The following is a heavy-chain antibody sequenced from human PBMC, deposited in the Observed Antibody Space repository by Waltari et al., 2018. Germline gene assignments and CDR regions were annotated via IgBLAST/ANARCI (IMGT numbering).Heavy chain of an antibody. V-gene: IGHV3-53*02. CDR2: VYGGGST. D-gene: IGHD6-13*01. J-gene: IGHJ3*02. CDR3: ARDPEYSSSWYAFDI. CDR1: GLTVRSNY. Sequence: EVQLVESGGGLIQPGGSMRRSWAAAGLTVRSNYMSWVRQAPGKGLEWVSVVYGGGSTSYADSVKCRFTISRDNSKNTLYLHMNSLRAEDTAVYYCARDPEYSSSWYAFDILGQGTMVTVSS.